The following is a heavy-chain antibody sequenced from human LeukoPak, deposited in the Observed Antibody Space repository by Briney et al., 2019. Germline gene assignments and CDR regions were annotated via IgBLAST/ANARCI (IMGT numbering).Heavy chain of an antibody. CDR1: GFTFTTYA. J-gene: IGHJ4*02. CDR2: ISGSGDAT. D-gene: IGHD1-1*01. Sequence: GGSLRLSRAASGFTFTTYAMIWVRRAPGKGLEWVSAISGSGDATYYADFVKGRFTISRDNSENTVYLQVNSLRAEDTAVYYCARLSGTSGTTSRVLHYWGQGALVTVSS. CDR3: ARLSGTSGTTSRVLHY. V-gene: IGHV3-23*01.